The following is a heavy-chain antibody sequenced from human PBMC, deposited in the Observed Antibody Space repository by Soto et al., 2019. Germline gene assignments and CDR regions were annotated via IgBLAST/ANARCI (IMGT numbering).Heavy chain of an antibody. CDR1: GFSFDDYA. J-gene: IGHJ5*01. D-gene: IGHD1-26*01. V-gene: IGHV3-74*01. CDR3: LRVCLSGPFSNYGS. CDR2: IQINGSTT. Sequence: PGGSLRLSCAASGFSFDDYAMHWVRQAPGQGLVWVSCIQINGSTTTYADSVKHRFTSSKDNAKNVMYLQKNSLRVEDLAVYYCLRVCLSGPFSNYGSWGQGAMVTVSS.